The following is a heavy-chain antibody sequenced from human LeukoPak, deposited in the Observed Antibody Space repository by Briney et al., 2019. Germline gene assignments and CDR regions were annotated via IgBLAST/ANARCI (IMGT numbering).Heavy chain of an antibody. V-gene: IGHV4-61*05. CDR2: IYYSGST. J-gene: IGHJ4*02. Sequence: SETLSLTCTVSGGSISSSSYYWGWIRQPPRKGLEWIGYIYYSGSTNYNPSLKSRVTISVDTSKNQFSLKLSSVTAADTAVYYCARDNIVVVAATEAYYFDYWGQGTLVTVSS. D-gene: IGHD2-15*01. CDR1: GGSISSSSYY. CDR3: ARDNIVVVAATEAYYFDY.